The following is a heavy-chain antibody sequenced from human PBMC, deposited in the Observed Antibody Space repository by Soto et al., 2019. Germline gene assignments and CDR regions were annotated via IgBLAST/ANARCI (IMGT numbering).Heavy chain of an antibody. V-gene: IGHV3-66*01. CDR2: INSGGST. CDR3: ASGRFVATITDY. J-gene: IGHJ4*02. Sequence: VQLVESGGGLVQPGGSLRLSCAASGFTVSSNYMSWVRQASGKGLEWVSVINSGGSTYYADSVKGRFTISRDNSKNMLYLQMNSLRAEDTAVYYCASGRFVATITDYWGQGTLVTVSS. D-gene: IGHD5-12*01. CDR1: GFTVSSNY.